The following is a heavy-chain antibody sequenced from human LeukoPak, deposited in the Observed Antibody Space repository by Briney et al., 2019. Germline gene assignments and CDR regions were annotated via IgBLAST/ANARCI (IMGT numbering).Heavy chain of an antibody. D-gene: IGHD6-19*01. Sequence: PGGSLRLSCAASGFTFSSYSMNWVRQAPGKGLEWVSSISSSSSYIYYADSVKGRFTISRDSAKNSLYLQMNSLRAEDTAVYYCARVRSSGWYDHWGQGTLVTVSS. CDR2: ISSSSSYI. CDR1: GFTFSSYS. J-gene: IGHJ5*02. CDR3: ARVRSSGWYDH. V-gene: IGHV3-21*01.